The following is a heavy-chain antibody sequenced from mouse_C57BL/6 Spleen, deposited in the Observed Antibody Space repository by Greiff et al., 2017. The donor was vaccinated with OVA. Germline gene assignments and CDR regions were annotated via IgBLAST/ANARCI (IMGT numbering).Heavy chain of an antibody. CDR3: ARSGYYGSEDY. Sequence: QVQLQQPGAELVKPGASVKMSCKASGYTFTSYWITWVKQRPGQGLEWIGDIYPGSGSTNYTEKFKSKATLTVDTSYSTAYMQLSSLTSEDSAVYYCARSGYYGSEDYWGQGTTLTVSS. CDR2: IYPGSGST. J-gene: IGHJ2*01. V-gene: IGHV1-55*01. D-gene: IGHD1-1*01. CDR1: GYTFTSYW.